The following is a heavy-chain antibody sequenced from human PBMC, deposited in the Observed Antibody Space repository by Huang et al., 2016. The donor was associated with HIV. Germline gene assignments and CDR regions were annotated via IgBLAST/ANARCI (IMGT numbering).Heavy chain of an antibody. CDR2: INPGNSVI. J-gene: IGHJ3*01. V-gene: IGHV1-3*01. CDR1: EYSFTTYS. CDR3: ARAARGDGYQGAFDV. Sequence: QVRLVQSGADLKKPGASVKLSCTASEYSFTTYSIHWLRRVPGGSFQWMGGINPGNSVIPFLQSFNRRAPISKDPSAATVYMELSGLTPEDSAIYYCARAARGDGYQGAFDVWGQGTVVTVS. D-gene: IGHD5-18*01.